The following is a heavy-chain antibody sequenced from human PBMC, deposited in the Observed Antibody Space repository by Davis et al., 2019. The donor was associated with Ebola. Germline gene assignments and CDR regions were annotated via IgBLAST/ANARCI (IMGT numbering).Heavy chain of an antibody. D-gene: IGHD3-3*01. CDR2: ISGSGGTT. V-gene: IGHV3-23*01. CDR1: VITFSSYA. J-gene: IGHJ6*04. Sequence: PGGSLRLSCADSVITFSSYAMTWVRQAPGKGLEWVSAISGSGGTTYYAGSVKGRFTVSRDNSKKTMYLQMNSLRGEDTAVYYCARSGLSFGVVKYHYGMDAWGKGTTVTVSS. CDR3: ARSGLSFGVVKYHYGMDA.